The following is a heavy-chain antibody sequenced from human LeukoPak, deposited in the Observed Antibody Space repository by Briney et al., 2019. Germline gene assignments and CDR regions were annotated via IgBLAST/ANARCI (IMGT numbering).Heavy chain of an antibody. CDR2: ISTSGSTK. V-gene: IGHV3-11*01. CDR3: ARRAGDLLTGYYFDY. Sequence: GGSLRLSCAASAFPFSDYYMNWIRQAPGKGLEWVSYISTSGSTKNYADSVKGRFTISRDNAKNSLYLQMNSLRAEDTAVYYCARRAGDLLTGYYFDYWGQGTLVTVFS. CDR1: AFPFSDYY. J-gene: IGHJ4*02. D-gene: IGHD3-9*01.